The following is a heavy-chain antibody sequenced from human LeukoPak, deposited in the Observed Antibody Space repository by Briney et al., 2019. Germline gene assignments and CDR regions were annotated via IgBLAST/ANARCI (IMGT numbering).Heavy chain of an antibody. CDR1: GYTFTSYD. CDR3: ARATGKDILTGRKLDN. D-gene: IGHD3-9*01. Sequence: ASVKVSCKASGYTFTSYDINWVRQATGQGLEWMGWMNPNSGNTGYAQKFQGRVTMTRNTSISIAYMELSSLRSDDTVVYYCARATGKDILTGRKLDNWGQGTLVTVSS. V-gene: IGHV1-8*01. CDR2: MNPNSGNT. J-gene: IGHJ4*02.